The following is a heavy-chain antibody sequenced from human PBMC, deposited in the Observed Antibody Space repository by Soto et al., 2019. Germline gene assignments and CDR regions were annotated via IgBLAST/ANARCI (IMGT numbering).Heavy chain of an antibody. D-gene: IGHD1-1*01. CDR3: AKWNGYGDH. CDR2: VSGGSGTT. Sequence: EVQLLESGGGLVQPGGSLRLSCAVSGFSFSTYGVTWVRPAPGKGLEWVSGVSGGSGTTHYADSVKGRFTITGDTSKNTVYLQMNSLRVEDTAVYYCAKWNGYGDHWGQGTLVTVSS. J-gene: IGHJ4*02. V-gene: IGHV3-23*01. CDR1: GFSFSTYG.